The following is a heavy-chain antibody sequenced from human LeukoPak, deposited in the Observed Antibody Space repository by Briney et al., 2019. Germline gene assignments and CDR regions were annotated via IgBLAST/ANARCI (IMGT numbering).Heavy chain of an antibody. J-gene: IGHJ4*02. CDR2: ISYDGSNK. V-gene: IGHV3-30-3*01. CDR3: ARDPYYGSGGSFDY. CDR1: GFTFSNYA. D-gene: IGHD3-10*01. Sequence: QSGGSLRLSCAASGFTFSNYAIHWVRQAPGKGLEWVAVISYDGSNKYYADSVKGRFTISRDNSKNTLYLQMNSLRAEDTAVYYCARDPYYGSGGSFDYWGQGTLVTVSS.